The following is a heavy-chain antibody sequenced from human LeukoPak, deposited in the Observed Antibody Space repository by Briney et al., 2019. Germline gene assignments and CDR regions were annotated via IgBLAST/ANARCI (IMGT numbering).Heavy chain of an antibody. V-gene: IGHV1-18*01. CDR2: ISGYNGYT. CDR3: ARVNDILTAFPSIDY. CDR1: GYPFTSYG. J-gene: IGHJ4*02. D-gene: IGHD3-9*01. Sequence: ASVKVSCKASGYPFTSYGISWVRQAPGQRPEWMGWISGYNGYTNYAQTFQVRVTMTTDTSTNTAFMELRSLTSDDTAVYYCARVNDILTAFPSIDYWGQGSLVTVSS.